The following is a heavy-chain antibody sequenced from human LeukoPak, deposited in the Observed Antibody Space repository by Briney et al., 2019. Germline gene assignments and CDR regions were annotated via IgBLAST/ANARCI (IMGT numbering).Heavy chain of an antibody. CDR1: GYSFTSYW. J-gene: IGHJ4*02. CDR2: IYPGDSDT. V-gene: IGHV5-51*01. Sequence: HGESLKISCKSSGYSFTSYWIGWVRQMPGKGLEWMGIIYPGDSDTRYSPSFQGQVTISADKSISTAYLQWSSLKASDTAMYYCAGPATPSSIASLDYWGQGTLVTVSS. D-gene: IGHD6-6*01. CDR3: AGPATPSSIASLDY.